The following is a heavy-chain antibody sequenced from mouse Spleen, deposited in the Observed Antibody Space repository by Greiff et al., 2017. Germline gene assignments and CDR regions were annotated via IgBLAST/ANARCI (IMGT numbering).Heavy chain of an antibody. V-gene: IGHV3-6*01. CDR1: GYSITSGYY. CDR3: ARGVYDSAY. CDR2: ISYDGSN. J-gene: IGHJ3*01. Sequence: EVKLVESGPGLVKPSQSLSLTCSVTGYSITSGYYWNWIRQFPGNKLEWMGYISYDGSNNYNPSLKNRISITRDTSKNQFFLKLNSVTTEDTATYYCARGVYDSAYWGQGTLVTVSA. D-gene: IGHD2-3*01.